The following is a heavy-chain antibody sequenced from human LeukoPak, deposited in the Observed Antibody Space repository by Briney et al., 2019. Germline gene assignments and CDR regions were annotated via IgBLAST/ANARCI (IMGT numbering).Heavy chain of an antibody. Sequence: ASVKVSCKASGYTFTGYYMHWVRQAPGQGLERMGWINPNSGGRNYAQKFQGRVTMTRDTSISTAYMELSRLRSDDTAVYCCARDRGRVTTILYWGQGTLVTVSS. V-gene: IGHV1-2*02. CDR1: GYTFTGYY. D-gene: IGHD2-21*02. CDR2: INPNSGGR. CDR3: ARDRGRVTTILY. J-gene: IGHJ4*02.